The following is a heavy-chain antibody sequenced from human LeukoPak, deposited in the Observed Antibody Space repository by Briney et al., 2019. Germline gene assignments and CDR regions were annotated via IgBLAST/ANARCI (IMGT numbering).Heavy chain of an antibody. CDR3: ARDLGYCTNGVCYTGLDY. Sequence: ASVKVSCKASGYTFTSYYMLWVRQAPGQGLEWMGIINPSGGSTSYAQKFQGRVTMTRDTSTSTVYMELSSLRSEDTAVYYCARDLGYCTNGVCYTGLDYWGQGTLVTVSS. D-gene: IGHD2-8*01. CDR2: INPSGGST. CDR1: GYTFTSYY. V-gene: IGHV1-46*01. J-gene: IGHJ4*02.